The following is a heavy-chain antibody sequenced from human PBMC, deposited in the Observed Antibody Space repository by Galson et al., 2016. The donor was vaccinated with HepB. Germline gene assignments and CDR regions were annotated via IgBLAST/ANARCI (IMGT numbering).Heavy chain of an antibody. CDR1: GYTFTSYD. D-gene: IGHD3-9*01. V-gene: IGHV1-8*01. CDR2: MNPNSGNT. Sequence: SVKVSCKASGYTFTSYDINWVRQATGQGLEWMGWMNPNSGNTGYAQKFQGRVTMTRNTSISTAYMELSSLRSEDTAVYYCARGLLARYFDWFYYYYGMDVWGQGTTVTVSS. J-gene: IGHJ6*02. CDR3: ARGLLARYFDWFYYYYGMDV.